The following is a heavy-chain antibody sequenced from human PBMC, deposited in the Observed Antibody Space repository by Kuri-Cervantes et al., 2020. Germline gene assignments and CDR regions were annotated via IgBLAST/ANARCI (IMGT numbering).Heavy chain of an antibody. D-gene: IGHD2-2*01. J-gene: IGHJ6*03. CDR2: IRSDGGIK. CDR1: GFTLSDHG. CDR3: AREYAHNSYHMDI. Sequence: GGSLRLSCAASGFTLSDHGVHWVRQAPGGGLEWVSFIRSDGGIKYYVDSVEGRFTISRDNSKNTVHLQLSGLRPGDTGIYYCAREYAHNSYHMDIWGNGTTVTVSS. V-gene: IGHV3-30*02.